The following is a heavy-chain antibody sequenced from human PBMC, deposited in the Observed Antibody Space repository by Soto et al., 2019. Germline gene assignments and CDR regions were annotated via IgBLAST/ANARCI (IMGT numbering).Heavy chain of an antibody. J-gene: IGHJ4*02. CDR1: GFTFSSYG. Sequence: QVQLVESGGGVVQPGRSLRLSCAASGFTFSSYGMHWVRQAPGKGLEWVAVISYDGSNKYYADSVKGRFTISRDNSKNTLYLQMNSLRAEDTAVYYCAKGSARTGTIWGQGTLVTVSS. CDR2: ISYDGSNK. CDR3: AKGSARTGTI. V-gene: IGHV3-30*18. D-gene: IGHD1-1*01.